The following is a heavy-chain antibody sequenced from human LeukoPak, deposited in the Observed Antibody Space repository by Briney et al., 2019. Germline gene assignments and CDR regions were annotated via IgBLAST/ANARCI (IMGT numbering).Heavy chain of an antibody. D-gene: IGHD6-6*01. CDR2: MNPNSDNT. Sequence: ASVKVSCKASGYTFTSYDINWVRQATGQGLEWMGWMNPNSDNTGYAQKFQGRVTMTRNTSISTAYMELSSLRSEDTAVYYCARGHSSIPYYYYYYGMDVWGQGTTVTVSS. J-gene: IGHJ6*02. CDR1: GYTFTSYD. V-gene: IGHV1-8*01. CDR3: ARGHSSIPYYYYYYGMDV.